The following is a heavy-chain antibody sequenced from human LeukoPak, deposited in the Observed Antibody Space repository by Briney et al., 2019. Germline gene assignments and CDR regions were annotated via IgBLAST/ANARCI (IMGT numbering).Heavy chain of an antibody. CDR2: ISSSGSTI. V-gene: IGHV3-48*03. D-gene: IGHD2-21*02. Sequence: TGGSLRLSCAASGFTFSSYEMNWVRQAPGKGLEWVSYISSSGSTIYYAGSVKGRFTISRDNAKNSLYLQVNSLRAEDTAVYYCARTPEVVTAIEFGFDYWGQGTLVTVSS. J-gene: IGHJ4*02. CDR3: ARTPEVVTAIEFGFDY. CDR1: GFTFSSYE.